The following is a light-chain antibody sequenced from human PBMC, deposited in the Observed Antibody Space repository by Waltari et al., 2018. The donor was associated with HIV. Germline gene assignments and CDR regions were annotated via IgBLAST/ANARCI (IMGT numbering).Light chain of an antibody. CDR3: CSYAGSFWV. CDR2: DVN. Sequence: QSALTQPRSVSGSPGQSVTISCTGASSDVGFYNYVSWYQQHPGKAPKLMIYDVNKRPSGVPDRFSGSKSGNTASLTISGLQAEDVADYYCCSYAGSFWVFGGGTKLTVL. J-gene: IGLJ3*02. CDR1: SSDVGFYNY. V-gene: IGLV2-11*01.